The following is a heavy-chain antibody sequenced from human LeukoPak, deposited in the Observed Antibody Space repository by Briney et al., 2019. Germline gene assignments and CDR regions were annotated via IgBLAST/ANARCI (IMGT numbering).Heavy chain of an antibody. D-gene: IGHD3-9*01. V-gene: IGHV1-46*03. CDR1: GYTFTSYY. CDR2: INPSGGST. Sequence: ASVKVSCKASGYTFTSYYMHWVRQAPGQGLEWMGIINPSGGSTSYAQEFQGRVTMTRDTSTSTVYMELSSLRSEDTAVYYCARGESNYDILTGYLDYWGQGTLVTVSS. CDR3: ARGESNYDILTGYLDY. J-gene: IGHJ4*02.